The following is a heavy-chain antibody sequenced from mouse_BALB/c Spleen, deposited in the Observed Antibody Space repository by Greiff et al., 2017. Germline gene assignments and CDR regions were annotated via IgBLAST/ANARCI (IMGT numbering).Heavy chain of an antibody. CDR3: TRSQLGLRGYFDY. D-gene: IGHD3-1*01. Sequence: VQLQQSGTVLARPGASVKMSCKASGYTFTSYWMHLVKQRPGQGLEWIGAIYPGNSDTSYNQKFKGKAKLTAVTSTSTAYMELSSLTNEDSAVYYCTRSQLGLRGYFDYWGQGTTLTVSS. CDR1: GYTFTSYW. CDR2: IYPGNSDT. J-gene: IGHJ2*01. V-gene: IGHV1-5*01.